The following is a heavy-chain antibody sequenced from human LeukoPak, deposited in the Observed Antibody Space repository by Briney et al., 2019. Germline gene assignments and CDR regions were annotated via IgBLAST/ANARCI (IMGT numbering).Heavy chain of an antibody. CDR1: GFTFSSYA. D-gene: IGHD7-27*01. CDR2: TSAYGDSS. CDR3: VKETGDYPYSYYGMDV. Sequence: GGSLRLSCAASGFTFSSYAMSWVRQAPGKGLEWVSGTSAYGDSSFYADSVKGRFTISRDNSKNTLYLQMSSLRAEDTAAYYCVKETGDYPYSYYGMDVWGQGTTVTVSS. J-gene: IGHJ6*02. V-gene: IGHV3-23*01.